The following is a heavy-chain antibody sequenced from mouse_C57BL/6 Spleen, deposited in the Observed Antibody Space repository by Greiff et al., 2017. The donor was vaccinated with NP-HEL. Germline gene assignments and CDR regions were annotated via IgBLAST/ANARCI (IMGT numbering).Heavy chain of an antibody. V-gene: IGHV1-54*01. Sequence: QVQLQQSGAELVRPGTSVKVSCKASGYAFTNYLIEWVKQRPGQGLEWIGVINPGSGGTNYNEKFKGKATLTADKSSSTAYMQLSSLTSEDSAVYFFARRGDYGSRLDYWGQGTTLTVSS. CDR1: GYAFTNYL. J-gene: IGHJ2*01. CDR3: ARRGDYGSRLDY. D-gene: IGHD1-1*01. CDR2: INPGSGGT.